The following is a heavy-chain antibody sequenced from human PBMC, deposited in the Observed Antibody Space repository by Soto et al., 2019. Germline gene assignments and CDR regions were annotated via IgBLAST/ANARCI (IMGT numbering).Heavy chain of an antibody. D-gene: IGHD3-16*01. J-gene: IGHJ6*02. CDR2: IYYSGST. CDR1: GGSISSGDYY. CDR3: AREGGGYYYYGMDV. Sequence: QVQLQESGPGLVKPSQTLSLTCTVSGGSISSGDYYWSWIRQPPGKGLEWIGYIYYSGSTYYNPSLKSPVTIAVDTTKNQSSLKLSSVTAADTAVYYCAREGGGYYYYGMDVWGQGTTVTVSS. V-gene: IGHV4-30-4*01.